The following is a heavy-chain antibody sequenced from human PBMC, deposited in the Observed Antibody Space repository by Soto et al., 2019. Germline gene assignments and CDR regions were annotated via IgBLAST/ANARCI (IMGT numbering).Heavy chain of an antibody. CDR1: GYTFTSHY. CDR3: ATDLLGGYKGY. Sequence: ASVKVSCKASGYTFTSHYMHWVRQAPGQGLEWMGLINPSAGSTSYAQSFQGRVTMTRDTSTSTVFMDPSSLRSEDTAIYYCATDLLGGYKGYWGQGTLVTVSS. V-gene: IGHV1-46*01. D-gene: IGHD3-22*01. J-gene: IGHJ4*02. CDR2: INPSAGST.